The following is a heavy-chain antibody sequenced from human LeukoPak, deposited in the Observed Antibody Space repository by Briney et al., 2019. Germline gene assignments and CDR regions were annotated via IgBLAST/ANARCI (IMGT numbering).Heavy chain of an antibody. CDR3: AKGRDGYNFRGAFDI. Sequence: GGSLRLSCAASGFTFSSYAMNWVRQAPGKGLEWVSSISGSGGSTYYADSVKGRFTISRDNSKNTLYLQMNSLRVEDAAEYYCAKGRDGYNFRGAFDIWGQGTMVTVSS. V-gene: IGHV3-23*01. J-gene: IGHJ3*02. D-gene: IGHD5-24*01. CDR1: GFTFSSYA. CDR2: ISGSGGST.